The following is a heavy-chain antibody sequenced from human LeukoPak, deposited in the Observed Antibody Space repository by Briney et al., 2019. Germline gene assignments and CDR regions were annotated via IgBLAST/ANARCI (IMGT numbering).Heavy chain of an antibody. CDR2: IYHSGST. CDR3: ARAAGAAVRGYYYYYMDV. J-gene: IGHJ6*03. Sequence: SETLSLTCAASGYSISRGYYWGWIRQPPGKGLEWIGNIYHSGSTYYNPSLKSRVTISVDTSKNQFSLRLSSVTAADTAVYYCARAAGAAVRGYYYYYMDVWGKGTTVTVSS. V-gene: IGHV4-38-2*01. CDR1: GYSISRGYY. D-gene: IGHD6-13*01.